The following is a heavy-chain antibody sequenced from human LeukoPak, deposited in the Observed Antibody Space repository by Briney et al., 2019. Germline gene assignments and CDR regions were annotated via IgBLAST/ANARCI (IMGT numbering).Heavy chain of an antibody. J-gene: IGHJ4*02. D-gene: IGHD1/OR15-1a*01. Sequence: GALRLSCTASGFAFSSYWMFWVRQAPGEGLVWVSQINTEGASTTYGDPAKGRFTTSRDNAKNTLYLQMNSLRVEDTAVYYCARGTATTAGIDFWGQGTLVTVSS. V-gene: IGHV3-74*01. CDR1: GFAFSSYW. CDR2: INTEGAST. CDR3: ARGTATTAGIDF.